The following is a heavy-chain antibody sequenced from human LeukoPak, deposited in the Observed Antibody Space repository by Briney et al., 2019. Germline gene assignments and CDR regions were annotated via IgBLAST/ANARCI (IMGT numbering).Heavy chain of an antibody. V-gene: IGHV3-7*01. CDR3: ARSESTMTTWSMDY. CDR2: IALDINER. J-gene: IGHJ4*02. Sequence: GGSLRLSCVVSGFIFSRYRMTWVRQAPGRGLEWVATIALDINERYYVDSVEGRFTISRDNAKSSVYLQMNSLRAEDTAVYYCARSESTMTTWSMDYWGQATLVTVSS. D-gene: IGHD5/OR15-5a*01. CDR1: GFIFSRYR.